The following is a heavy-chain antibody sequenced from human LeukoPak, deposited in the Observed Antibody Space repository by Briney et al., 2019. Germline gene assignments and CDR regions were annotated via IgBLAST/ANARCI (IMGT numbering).Heavy chain of an antibody. J-gene: IGHJ4*02. CDR3: AREGSGWYGVFDY. Sequence: GGSLRLSCAASGFTFSSYAMHWVRQAPGKGLEYVSAISSNGGSTYYANSVKGRFTISRDNSKNTLYLQMGSLRAEEMDVYYCAREGSGWYGVFDYWGQGTLVTVSS. CDR2: ISSNGGST. V-gene: IGHV3-64*01. CDR1: GFTFSSYA. D-gene: IGHD6-19*01.